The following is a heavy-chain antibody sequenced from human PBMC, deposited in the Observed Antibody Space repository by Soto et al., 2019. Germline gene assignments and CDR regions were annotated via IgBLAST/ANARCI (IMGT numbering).Heavy chain of an antibody. Sequence: VGSLRLSCVASGFTFSSSWMAWVRQTPGKGLEWVGNMKQDGSEKYYVDSVKGRFTISRDNAKNPLYLQMNSLRAEDTAVYYCATIEAVAFHIWGQGTMVTVSS. CDR1: GFTFSSSW. V-gene: IGHV3-7*03. CDR2: MKQDGSEK. D-gene: IGHD6-13*01. J-gene: IGHJ3*02. CDR3: ATIEAVAFHI.